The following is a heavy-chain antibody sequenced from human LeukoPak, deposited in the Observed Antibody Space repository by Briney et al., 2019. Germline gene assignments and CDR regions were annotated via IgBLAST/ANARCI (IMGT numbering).Heavy chain of an antibody. D-gene: IGHD5-18*01. CDR2: ISYDGSNK. J-gene: IGHJ4*02. CDR1: GFTFSSYG. CDR3: AKEVRIQLWLEPSLPDY. V-gene: IGHV3-30*18. Sequence: GGSLRLSCAASGFTFSSYGMHWVRQAPGKGLEWVAVISYDGSNKYYADSVKGRFTISRDNSKNTLYLQMNSLRAEDTAVYYCAKEVRIQLWLEPSLPDYWGQGTLVTVSS.